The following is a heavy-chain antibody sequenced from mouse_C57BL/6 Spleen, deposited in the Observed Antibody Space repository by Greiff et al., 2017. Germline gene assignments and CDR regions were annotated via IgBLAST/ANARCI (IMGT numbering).Heavy chain of an antibody. V-gene: IGHV1-61*01. CDR2: IYPSDSET. D-gene: IGHD1-1*01. CDR1: GYTFTSYW. Sequence: VQLQQPGAELVRPGSSVKLSCKASGYTFTSYWMDWVKQRPGQGLEWIGNIYPSDSETHYNQKFKDKATLTVDKSSSTAYMQLSSLTSEDSAVYYCARGATTVGFDYWGQGTTLTVSS. J-gene: IGHJ2*01. CDR3: ARGATTVGFDY.